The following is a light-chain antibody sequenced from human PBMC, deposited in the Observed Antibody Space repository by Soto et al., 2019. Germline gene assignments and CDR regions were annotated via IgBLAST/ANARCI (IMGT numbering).Light chain of an antibody. J-gene: IGLJ1*01. V-gene: IGLV2-11*01. CDR2: DVS. CDR1: SSDVGGYNY. CDR3: CSYTSSSTYV. Sequence: QSVLAQPRSVSGSPAQSVTISCTGNSSDVGGYNYVSWYQQHTGKAPKLMIYDVSKRPSGVPDRCSGSKSGNTASLTISGLQAEDEADYYCCSYTSSSTYVFGTGTKVTVL.